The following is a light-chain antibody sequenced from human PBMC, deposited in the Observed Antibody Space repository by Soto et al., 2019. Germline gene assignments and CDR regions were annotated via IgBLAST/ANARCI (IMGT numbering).Light chain of an antibody. V-gene: IGKV3-15*01. CDR1: QSIAEK. Sequence: IVMTQSPDTLSVSPGERATLSCRASQSIAEKLVWWQQKFGQAPALLIFGAVTRAAGVPATFSVSGSGTEFTLTFSSLQSEDSAVYFCQQYSNWPKTFVQGTEVDI. CDR3: QQYSNWPKT. CDR2: GAV. J-gene: IGKJ1*01.